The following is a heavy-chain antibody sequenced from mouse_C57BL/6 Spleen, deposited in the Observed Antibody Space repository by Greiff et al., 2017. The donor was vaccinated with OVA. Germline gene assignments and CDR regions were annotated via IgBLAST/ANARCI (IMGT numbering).Heavy chain of an antibody. Sequence: VQLQESGPELVKPGASVKLSCTASGYAFRSSWMHWVQQRPGQGLEWIVRIYPGDGDPNYHGQFKGKATLTADQSSSTAYMQLSSLTSEDSAVYFCARFDGYYAMDYWGQGTSVTVSS. D-gene: IGHD2-3*01. CDR3: ARFDGYYAMDY. CDR1: GYAFRSSW. CDR2: IYPGDGDP. V-gene: IGHV1-82*01. J-gene: IGHJ4*01.